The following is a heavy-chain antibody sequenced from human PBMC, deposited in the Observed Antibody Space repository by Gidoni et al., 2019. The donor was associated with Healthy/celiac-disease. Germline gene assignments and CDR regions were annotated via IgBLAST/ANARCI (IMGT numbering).Heavy chain of an antibody. J-gene: IGHJ5*02. V-gene: IGHV1-58*01. CDR3: AAAPRGIVATIRGWFDP. Sequence: HMQLLQSAPDVKNPGTSVSVSCKPSAFTLTSSAVQWVRQAGGQRLEWIGWIVVGSGNTNYAQKFQERVTITRDMSTSTAYMELSSLRSEDTAVYYCAAAPRGIVATIRGWFDPWGQGTLVTVSS. CDR1: AFTLTSSA. CDR2: IVVGSGNT. D-gene: IGHD5-12*01.